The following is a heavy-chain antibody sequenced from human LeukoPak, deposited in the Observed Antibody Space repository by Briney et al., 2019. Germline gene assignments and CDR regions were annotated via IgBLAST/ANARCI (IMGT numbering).Heavy chain of an antibody. V-gene: IGHV4-34*01. J-gene: IGHJ3*02. CDR2: INHSGST. D-gene: IGHD3-3*01. CDR1: GGPFSGYY. CDR3: ARPGGSFWGGGSYAFDI. Sequence: KSLETLSLTCAVYGGPFSGYYWSWIRQPPGKGLEWIGEINHSGSTNYNPSLKSRVIISVDTSKNQFSLKLTSVTAADTAVYYCARPGGSFWGGGSYAFDIWGQGTMVTVSS.